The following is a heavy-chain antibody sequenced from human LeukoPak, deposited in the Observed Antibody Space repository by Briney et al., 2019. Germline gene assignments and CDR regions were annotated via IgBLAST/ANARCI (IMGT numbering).Heavy chain of an antibody. J-gene: IGHJ4*02. CDR1: GYTFPSYW. CDR3: ARLPYFDSSGPLQGAFDY. CDR2: IYPSDSDA. D-gene: IGHD3-22*01. V-gene: IGHV5-51*01. Sequence: GESLKISCKASGYTFPSYWIGWVRQMPGKGLEWMGIIYPSDSDARYSPSFQGHVTISADRSVSTAYLQWSSLEASDTAMCYCARLPYFDSSGPLQGAFDYWGQGTLVTVSS.